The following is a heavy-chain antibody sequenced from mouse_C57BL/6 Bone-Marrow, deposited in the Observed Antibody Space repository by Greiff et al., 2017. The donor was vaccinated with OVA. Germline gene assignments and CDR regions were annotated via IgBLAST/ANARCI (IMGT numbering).Heavy chain of an antibody. CDR2: IDPSDSYT. J-gene: IGHJ3*01. CDR3: ARWGGAWFAY. CDR1: GYTFTSYW. Sequence: QVQLQQPGAELVMPGASVKLSCKASGYTFTSYWMHWVKQRPGQGLEWIGEIDPSDSYTNYNQKFKGKSTLTVDKSSSTASMQLSSLTSEDSAVYYCARWGGAWFAYWGQGTLVTVSA. V-gene: IGHV1-69*01.